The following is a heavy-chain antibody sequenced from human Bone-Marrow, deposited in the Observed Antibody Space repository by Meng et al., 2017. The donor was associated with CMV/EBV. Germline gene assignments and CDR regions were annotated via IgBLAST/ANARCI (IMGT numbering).Heavy chain of an antibody. J-gene: IGHJ4*02. CDR2: IKEDGSEK. V-gene: IGHV3-7*01. D-gene: IGHD6-13*01. CDR1: GLTFIGFW. Sequence: GGSLRLSCEASGLTFIGFWMSWVRQAPGKGLEWVANIKEDGSEKHYVDAVKGRFTISRDNAKNSLYLQMNSLRVEDTAVYYCARGPLRAAAGLYWGQGNLVTVSS. CDR3: ARGPLRAAAGLY.